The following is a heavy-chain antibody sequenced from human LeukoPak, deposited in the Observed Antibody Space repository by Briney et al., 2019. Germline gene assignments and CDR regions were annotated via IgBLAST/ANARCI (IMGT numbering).Heavy chain of an antibody. CDR1: GFTFSSYE. V-gene: IGHV3-48*03. Sequence: PGGSLRLSCVASGFTFSSYEMNWVRQAPGKGLEWVSFISNSGSNRYYIASVKGRFTISRDNTKNALYLQMNSLRPEDTALYYCARELGVCSGGSCDAYDLWGRGTMVTVSS. CDR3: ARELGVCSGGSCDAYDL. D-gene: IGHD2-15*01. J-gene: IGHJ3*01. CDR2: ISNSGSNR.